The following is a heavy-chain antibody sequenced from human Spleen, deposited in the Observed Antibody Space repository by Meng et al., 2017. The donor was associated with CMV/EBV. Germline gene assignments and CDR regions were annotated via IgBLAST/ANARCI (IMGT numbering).Heavy chain of an antibody. V-gene: IGHV4-59*01. J-gene: IGHJ6*02. D-gene: IGHD1-26*01. CDR3: AKFSASGAYYYGMDV. Sequence: SENLSLTCTASGAYISRYDWTWNRQTPGKGLEWIGCIYYSGSPNYNPSIESRVTISVDTSKNQSSLRVYSVTAADTAVYYCAKFSASGAYYYGMDVWGQGTTVTVSS. CDR1: GAYISRYD. CDR2: IYYSGSP.